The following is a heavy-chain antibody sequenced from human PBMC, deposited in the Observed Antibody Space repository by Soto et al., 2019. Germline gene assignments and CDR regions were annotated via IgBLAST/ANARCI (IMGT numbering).Heavy chain of an antibody. J-gene: IGHJ4*02. Sequence: QITLKESGPTLVKPTQTLTLTCTFSGFSLSTSGVGVGWIRQPPGKALEWLALIYWDDDKRYSPSLKSRLTNAKDTSKSQVVPTMTNMDPVHTATYSGAHRKPGRYYSDYWGQGTLVTVSS. V-gene: IGHV2-5*02. CDR1: GFSLSTSGVG. CDR3: AHRKPGRYYSDY. CDR2: IYWDDDK.